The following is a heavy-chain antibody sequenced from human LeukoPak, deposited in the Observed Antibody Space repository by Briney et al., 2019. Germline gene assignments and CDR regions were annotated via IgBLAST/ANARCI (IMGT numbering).Heavy chain of an antibody. CDR2: ISSSGSTI. D-gene: IGHD4-17*01. V-gene: IGHV3-48*03. Sequence: GGSLRLSCAASGFTFSSYEMNWVRQAPGKGLEWVSYISSSGSTIYYADSVKGRFTISRDNANNSLYLQMNSLRAEDTAVYYCASTHDYGDAFDIWGQGTMVTVSS. CDR1: GFTFSSYE. J-gene: IGHJ3*02. CDR3: ASTHDYGDAFDI.